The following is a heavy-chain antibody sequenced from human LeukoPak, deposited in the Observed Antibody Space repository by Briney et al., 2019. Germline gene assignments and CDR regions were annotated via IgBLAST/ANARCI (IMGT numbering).Heavy chain of an antibody. V-gene: IGHV3-72*01. Sequence: GGSLRLSCAASGFTFSDHYMDWVRQAPGKGLEWVGRTRNKANSYTTEYAASVKGRFTISRDDSKNSLYLQMNSLKTEDTAVYYCARVSNYDILTGTDGIDIRGQGTMVTVSS. CDR2: TRNKANSYTT. CDR1: GFTFSDHY. CDR3: ARVSNYDILTGTDGIDI. D-gene: IGHD3-9*01. J-gene: IGHJ3*02.